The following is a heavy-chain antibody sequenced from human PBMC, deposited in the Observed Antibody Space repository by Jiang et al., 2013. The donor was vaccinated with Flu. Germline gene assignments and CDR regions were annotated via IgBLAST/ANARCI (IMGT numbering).Heavy chain of an antibody. CDR3: ARGRRNYDFWSGYPHYYGMDV. Sequence: LLKPSETLSLTCAVYGGSFSGYYWSWIRQPPGKGLEWIGEINHSGSTNYNPSLKSRVTISVDTSKNQFSLKLSSVTAADTAVYYCARGRRNYDFWSGYPHYYGMDVWGKGTTVTVSS. J-gene: IGHJ6*04. CDR2: INHSGST. V-gene: IGHV4-34*01. CDR1: GGSFSGYY. D-gene: IGHD3-3*01.